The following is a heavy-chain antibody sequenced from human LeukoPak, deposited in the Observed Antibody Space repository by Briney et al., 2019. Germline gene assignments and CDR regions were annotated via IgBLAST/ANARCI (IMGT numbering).Heavy chain of an antibody. CDR1: GYTFTSYA. Sequence: GASVKVSCKASGYTFTSYAMHWVRQAPGQRLEWMGWINPNSGGTNYAQKFQGWVTMTRDTSISTAYMELSRLRSDDTAVYYCARGGSSITTIGSWFDPWGQGTLVTVSS. D-gene: IGHD3-22*01. V-gene: IGHV1-2*04. J-gene: IGHJ5*02. CDR3: ARGGSSITTIGSWFDP. CDR2: INPNSGGT.